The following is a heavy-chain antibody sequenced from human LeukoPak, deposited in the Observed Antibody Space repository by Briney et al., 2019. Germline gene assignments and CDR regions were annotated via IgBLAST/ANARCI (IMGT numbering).Heavy chain of an antibody. D-gene: IGHD6-13*01. CDR3: ARDYTYSSSWYGDY. CDR1: GFTFSSYS. J-gene: IGHJ4*02. CDR2: ITNSGSHI. V-gene: IGHV3-21*01. Sequence: GGSLRLSCVVSGFTFSSYSMNWVRQAPGKGLEWVSSITNSGSHIYYADSVKGRFTISRDNAKNSLYLQMSSLRAEDTAVYYCARDYTYSSSWYGDYWGQGTLVTVSS.